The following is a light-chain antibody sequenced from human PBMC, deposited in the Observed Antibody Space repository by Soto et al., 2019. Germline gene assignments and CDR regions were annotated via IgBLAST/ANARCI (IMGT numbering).Light chain of an antibody. CDR1: QSVTTW. V-gene: IGKV1-5*03. CDR3: QQSYSTPRD. CDR2: KAS. J-gene: IGKJ5*01. Sequence: DIQMTQSPSTLSASVGDRVTITCRASQSVTTWLAWYQQKPGKAPKLLIYKASNLESGLPSRFTGSGSGTDFILTISSLQPEDFATYYCQQSYSTPRDFGQGTRLEIK.